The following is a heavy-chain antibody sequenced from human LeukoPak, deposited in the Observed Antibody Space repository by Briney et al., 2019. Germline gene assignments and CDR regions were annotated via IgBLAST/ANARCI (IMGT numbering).Heavy chain of an antibody. J-gene: IGHJ6*02. D-gene: IGHD3-16*01. CDR1: GFTVSSNY. CDR2: IYSGGST. CDR3: ASSRGTLAAYYYYGMDV. Sequence: GGSLRLSCAASGFTVSSNYMSWVRQAPGKGLEWVSVIYSGGSTYYADSVKGRFTISRDNSKNTLYLQMNSLRAEDTAVYYCASSRGTLAAYYYYGMDVWGQGTTVTVSS. V-gene: IGHV3-53*01.